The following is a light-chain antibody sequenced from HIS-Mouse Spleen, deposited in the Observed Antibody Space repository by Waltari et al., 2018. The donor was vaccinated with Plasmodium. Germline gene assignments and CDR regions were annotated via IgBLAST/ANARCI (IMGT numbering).Light chain of an antibody. CDR1: QSISRY. J-gene: IGKJ1*01. CDR2: AAS. Sequence: DIPMTQSPSSLSASVGDRVTITCRASQSISRYLNWYQQKPGKAPKLLIYAASSLQSGVPSRFSGSGSGTDFTLTISSLKPEYFATYYWQQSYSTWTFGQGTKVEIK. V-gene: IGKV1-39*01. CDR3: QQSYSTWT.